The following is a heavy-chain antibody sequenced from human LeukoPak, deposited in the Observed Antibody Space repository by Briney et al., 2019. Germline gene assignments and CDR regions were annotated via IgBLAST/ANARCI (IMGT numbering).Heavy chain of an antibody. Sequence: ETLSLTCAVYGGSFSGYYWSWVRQAPGKGLEWVSSIRRSGGSTHYADSVKGRFTISRDNSKNMLSLQMNSLRAEDTAVYYCAKGMGYASGSSYSYYYYMDVWGKGTTVTISS. D-gene: IGHD3-10*01. J-gene: IGHJ6*03. CDR3: AKGMGYASGSSYSYYYYMDV. CDR1: GGSFSGYY. V-gene: IGHV3-23*01. CDR2: IRRSGGST.